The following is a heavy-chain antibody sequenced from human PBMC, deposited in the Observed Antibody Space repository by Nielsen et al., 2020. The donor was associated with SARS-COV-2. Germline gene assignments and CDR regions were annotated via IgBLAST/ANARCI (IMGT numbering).Heavy chain of an antibody. CDR1: GFTFDDYA. CDR2: ISWNSGSI. Sequence: GGSLRLSCAASGFTFDDYAMHWVRQAPGKGLEWVSGISWNSGSIGYADSVKGRFTISRDNAKNSLYLQMNSLRAEDTALYYCAKDSQDAFDIWGQGTMVTVSS. J-gene: IGHJ3*02. CDR3: AKDSQDAFDI. V-gene: IGHV3-9*01.